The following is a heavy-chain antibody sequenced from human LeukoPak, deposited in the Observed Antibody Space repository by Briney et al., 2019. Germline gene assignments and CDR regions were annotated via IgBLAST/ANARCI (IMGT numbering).Heavy chain of an antibody. CDR1: GFTFSSYA. CDR3: VKADCSGGSCYFLS. V-gene: IGHV3-64D*09. Sequence: GGSLRLSCSASGFTFSSYAMHWGRQAPGKGLEYVSGISSNGGSTDYADSVMGRFTISRDNSKKKLYLQISSLRAEDTAVYYCVKADCSGGSCYFLSWGQGTLVTVSS. CDR2: ISSNGGST. D-gene: IGHD2-15*01. J-gene: IGHJ4*02.